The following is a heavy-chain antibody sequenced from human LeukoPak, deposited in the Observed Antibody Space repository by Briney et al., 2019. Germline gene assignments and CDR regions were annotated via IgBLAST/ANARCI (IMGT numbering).Heavy chain of an antibody. J-gene: IGHJ4*02. CDR3: AKGYCRSSEYTPLDY. CDR1: GFTFSIYA. V-gene: IGHV3-23*01. Sequence: GGSLRLSCAASGFTFSIYAMTWVRQAPGEGLEWVSTISGSGDNTFYADSVKGRFTISRDNSQNTVYLQMNSLRAEDTAIYYCAKGYCRSSEYTPLDYWGQGTLVTGSS. D-gene: IGHD6-6*01. CDR2: ISGSGDNT.